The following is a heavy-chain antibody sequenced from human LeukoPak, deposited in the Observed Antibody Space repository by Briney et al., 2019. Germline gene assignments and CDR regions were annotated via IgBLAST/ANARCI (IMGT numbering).Heavy chain of an antibody. Sequence: GTLSLTCAVSGGSISSNNWWSWVRQPPGKGLEWIGEIYHSGSTNYNPSLKSRVTISVEKAKNQFSLKRSSVTAADTAVYYCAREPAVRGQEDYYYSYSTDVWGKGTTVTVSS. D-gene: IGHD3-10*01. CDR2: IYHSGST. V-gene: IGHV4-4*02. CDR1: GGSISSNNW. J-gene: IGHJ6*03. CDR3: AREPAVRGQEDYYYSYSTDV.